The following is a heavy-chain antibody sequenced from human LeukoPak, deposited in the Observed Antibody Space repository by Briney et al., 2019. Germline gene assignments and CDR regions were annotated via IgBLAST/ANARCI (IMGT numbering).Heavy chain of an antibody. CDR2: VYYSGST. D-gene: IGHD2-21*01. Sequence: SETLSLTCTVSGGSMTNYYWSWIRQPPGKGLEWIGYVYYSGSTKYNPSLKSRVTISVDSSKNRFSLNLSSVTAADTAVYYCASIPVAGGGDHFDHWGQGALVTVSS. CDR3: ASIPVAGGGDHFDH. J-gene: IGHJ4*02. V-gene: IGHV4-59*08. CDR1: GGSMTNYY.